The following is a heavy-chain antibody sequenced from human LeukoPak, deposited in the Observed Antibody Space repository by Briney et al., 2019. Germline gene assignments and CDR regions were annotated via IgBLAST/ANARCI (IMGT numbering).Heavy chain of an antibody. CDR2: INQDGSEK. D-gene: IGHD2-15*01. V-gene: IGHV3-7*05. CDR3: AIYCSGGSCFRN. Sequence: GGSLRLSCAASGFTLSSYWMSWVRQTPGKGLEWVANINQDGSEKYYVDSVKGRFTISRDNAKNSLYLQMNSLRAEDTAVYYCAIYCSGGSCFRNWGQGTLVTVSS. J-gene: IGHJ4*02. CDR1: GFTLSSYW.